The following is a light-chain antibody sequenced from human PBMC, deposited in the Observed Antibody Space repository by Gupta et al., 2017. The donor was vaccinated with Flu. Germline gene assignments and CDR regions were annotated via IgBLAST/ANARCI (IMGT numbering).Light chain of an antibody. V-gene: IGKV1-12*01. CDR1: QGISSR. Sequence: DIQMTQSSSSVSASVGDRVTITCRARQGISSRLVWYQQKAGNAPRILVYAASTLQSGVPSRFSGSGSGTDFTLTISSLQPEDFATYYCQQNNSFPITFGQGTQVDIK. CDR3: QQNNSFPIT. CDR2: AAS. J-gene: IGKJ5*01.